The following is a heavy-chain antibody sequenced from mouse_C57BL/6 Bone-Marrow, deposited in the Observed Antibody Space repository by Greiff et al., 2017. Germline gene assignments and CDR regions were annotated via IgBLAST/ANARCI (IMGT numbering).Heavy chain of an antibody. V-gene: IGHV1-15*01. CDR1: GYTFTDYE. CDR3: TRDGYHCYFDV. Sequence: QVQLQQSGAELVRPGASVTLSCKASGYTFTDYEMHWVKQTPVHGLEWIGAIDPETGGTAYNQKFKGKAILTADKSSSTAYMELRSLTSEDSAVYDCTRDGYHCYFDVGCTGTTATVSS. CDR2: IDPETGGT. J-gene: IGHJ1*03. D-gene: IGHD2-3*01.